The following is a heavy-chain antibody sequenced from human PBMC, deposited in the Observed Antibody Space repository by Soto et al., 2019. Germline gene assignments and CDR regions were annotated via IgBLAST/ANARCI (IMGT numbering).Heavy chain of an antibody. J-gene: IGHJ6*02. CDR2: VHHSSGS. CDR3: ARRGFGPLHGLVDV. V-gene: IGHV4-59*08. D-gene: IGHD3-10*01. CDR1: GGSISSYY. Sequence: QVQLQESGPGLVKPSETLSLSCTVSGGSISSYYWSWFRQSPGKRMEWIGYVHHSSGSSYNPSLRSRVAISLDTSQSQFSLKGTSGTDTDTAGYYCARRGFGPLHGLVDVWGQGTTVTVSS.